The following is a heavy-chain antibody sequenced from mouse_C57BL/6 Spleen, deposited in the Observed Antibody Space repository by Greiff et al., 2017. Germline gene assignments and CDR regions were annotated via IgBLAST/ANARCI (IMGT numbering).Heavy chain of an antibody. CDR2: INPGSGGT. V-gene: IGHV1-54*01. J-gene: IGHJ4*01. D-gene: IGHD1-1*01. CDR1: GYAFTNYL. Sequence: QVQLQQSGAELVRPGTSVKVSCKASGYAFTNYLIEWVKQRPGQGLEWIGVINPGSGGTNYNEKFKGKATLTADKSSSTAYMQLSSLTSEDSAVXFCARGGYYGSSFYYAMDYWGQGTSVTVSS. CDR3: ARGGYYGSSFYYAMDY.